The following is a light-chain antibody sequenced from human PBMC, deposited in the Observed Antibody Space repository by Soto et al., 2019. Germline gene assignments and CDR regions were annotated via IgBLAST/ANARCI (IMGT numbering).Light chain of an antibody. V-gene: IGKV1-5*03. CDR3: QEYNSYWT. CDR1: QSISNW. Sequence: DVQLTQSPSTLSASVGDIVTITCRASQSISNWLAWYQQKPGKAPKLLIYKASSLESGVPSRFSGSGSGTEFTLTISSLQPDDFGTYYCQEYNSYWTFGQGTKVDIK. J-gene: IGKJ1*01. CDR2: KAS.